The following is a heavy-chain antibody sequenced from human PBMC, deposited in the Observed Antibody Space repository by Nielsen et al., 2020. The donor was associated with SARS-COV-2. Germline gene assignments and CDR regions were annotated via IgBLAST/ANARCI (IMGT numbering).Heavy chain of an antibody. J-gene: IGHJ6*02. CDR1: GYTFTSYA. V-gene: IGHV1-3*01. CDR3: ARGSLGSGRGGPYYYYGMDV. D-gene: IGHD3-10*01. CDR2: INAGNGNT. Sequence: ASVKVSCKASGYTFTSYAMHWVRQAPGQRLEWMGWINAGNGNTKYSQKFQGRVTITRDTSASTAYMELSSLRFEDTAVYYCARGSLGSGRGGPYYYYGMDVWGQGTTVTVSS.